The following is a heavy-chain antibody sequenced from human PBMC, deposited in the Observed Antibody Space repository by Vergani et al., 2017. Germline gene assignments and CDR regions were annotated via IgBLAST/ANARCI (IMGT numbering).Heavy chain of an antibody. V-gene: IGHV3-9*01. J-gene: IGHJ6*03. CDR1: GFTFDDYA. CDR3: AKVASLRSYYYYYYMDV. D-gene: IGHD2-21*01. CDR2: ISWNSGRI. Sequence: EVQLVESGGGLVQPGRSLRLSCAASGFTFDDYAIHWVRQAPGKGLEWVSGISWNSGRIGYADSVKGRFTISRDNAKNSLYLQMNSLRAEDTALYYCAKVASLRSYYYYYYMDVWGKXP.